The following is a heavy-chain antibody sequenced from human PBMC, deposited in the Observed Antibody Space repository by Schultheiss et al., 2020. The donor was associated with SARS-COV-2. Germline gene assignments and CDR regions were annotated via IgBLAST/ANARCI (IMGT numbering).Heavy chain of an antibody. CDR2: ISSSGSTI. J-gene: IGHJ5*02. D-gene: IGHD6-19*01. Sequence: GGSLRLSCAASGFTFSSYAMHWVRQAPGKGLEWVSYISSSGSTIYYADSVKGRFTISRDNAKNSLYLQMNSLRAEDTAVYYCARDSEQWLENWFDPWGQGTLVTVSS. CDR3: ARDSEQWLENWFDP. V-gene: IGHV3-48*04. CDR1: GFTFSSYA.